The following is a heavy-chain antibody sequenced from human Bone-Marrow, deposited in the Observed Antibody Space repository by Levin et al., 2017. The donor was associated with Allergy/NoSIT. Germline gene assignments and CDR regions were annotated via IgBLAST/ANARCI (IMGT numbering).Heavy chain of an antibody. D-gene: IGHD2-8*02. V-gene: IGHV1-69*06. CDR2: IIPIFGTA. J-gene: IGHJ4*02. Sequence: SVKVSCKASGGTFSSYAISWVRQAPGQGLEWMGGIIPIFGTANYAQKFQGRVTITADKSTSTAYMELSSLRSEDTAVYYCAREGGYCTGGVCYYLFDYWGQGTLVTVSS. CDR1: GGTFSSYA. CDR3: AREGGYCTGGVCYYLFDY.